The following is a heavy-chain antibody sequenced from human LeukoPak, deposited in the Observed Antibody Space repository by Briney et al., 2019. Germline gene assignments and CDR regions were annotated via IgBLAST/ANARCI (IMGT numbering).Heavy chain of an antibody. D-gene: IGHD5-18*01. V-gene: IGHV1-69*06. CDR2: IIPIFGTA. Sequence: VASVKVSCKASGGTFSSYAISWVRQAPGQGLEWMGRIIPIFGTANYAQKFQGRVTITADKSTSTAYMELSSLRSEDTAVYYCASALRKRELWPPKFDYWGQGTLVTVSS. CDR1: GGTFSSYA. CDR3: ASALRKRELWPPKFDY. J-gene: IGHJ4*02.